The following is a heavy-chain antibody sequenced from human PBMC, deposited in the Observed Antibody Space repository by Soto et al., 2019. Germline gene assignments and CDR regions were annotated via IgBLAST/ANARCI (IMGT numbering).Heavy chain of an antibody. D-gene: IGHD2-2*02. CDR2: IYYSGRT. J-gene: IGHJ5*02. Sequence: SETLSLTCTVSGGSISSYYWSWIRQPPGKGLEWIGYIYYSGRTNYNPSLKSRVTISVDTSKNQFSLKLSSVTAADTAVYYCARGYCSSTSCYIWDNWFDPWGQGTLVTVS. CDR3: ARGYCSSTSCYIWDNWFDP. V-gene: IGHV4-59*01. CDR1: GGSISSYY.